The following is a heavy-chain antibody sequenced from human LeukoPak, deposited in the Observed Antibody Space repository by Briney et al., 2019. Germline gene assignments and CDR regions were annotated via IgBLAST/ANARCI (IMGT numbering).Heavy chain of an antibody. CDR3: AKDGGYDILTAWSPFIPYDY. V-gene: IGHV3-23*01. CDR1: GFTFSSYA. J-gene: IGHJ4*02. D-gene: IGHD3-9*01. Sequence: PGGSLRLSCAASGFTFSSYAMSWVRQAPGKGLEWVSAISGSGGSIYYADSVKGRFTISRDNSKNTLYLQMNSLRAEDTAVYYCAKDGGYDILTAWSPFIPYDYWGQGTLVTVSS. CDR2: ISGSGGSI.